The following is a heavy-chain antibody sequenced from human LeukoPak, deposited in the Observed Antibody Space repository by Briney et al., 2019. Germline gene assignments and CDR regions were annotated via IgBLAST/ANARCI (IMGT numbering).Heavy chain of an antibody. V-gene: IGHV4-39*01. Sequence: SEALSLTCTVSGGSISSSSYYWGWIRQPPGKGLEWIGSIYYSGSTYYNPSLKSRVTISVDTSKSQFSLKLSSVTAADTAVYYCARQGFNYDSSGYHHYYFDYWGQGTLVTVSS. CDR2: IYYSGST. CDR3: ARQGFNYDSSGYHHYYFDY. CDR1: GGSISSSSYY. J-gene: IGHJ4*02. D-gene: IGHD3-22*01.